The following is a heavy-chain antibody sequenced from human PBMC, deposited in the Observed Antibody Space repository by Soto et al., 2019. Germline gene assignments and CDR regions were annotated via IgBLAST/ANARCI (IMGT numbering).Heavy chain of an antibody. CDR2: INHSGST. Sequence: PSETLSLTCAVSGGSFSDYPWAWIRQSPGKGVAWIGEINHSGSTNYNPSHKTRVTISIATYKRHFSLKLTSVTASFTAVYYCARGHSTFTYYDFWSWGQGTQVTVSS. CDR1: GGSFSDYP. J-gene: IGHJ4*02. D-gene: IGHD3-3*01. CDR3: ARGHSTFTYYDFWS. V-gene: IGHV4-34*01.